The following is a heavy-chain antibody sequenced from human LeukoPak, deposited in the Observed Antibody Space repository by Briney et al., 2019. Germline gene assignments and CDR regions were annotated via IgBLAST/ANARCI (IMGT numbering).Heavy chain of an antibody. CDR3: ASKYCSSTSCRDY. CDR1: GFTFSSYE. J-gene: IGHJ4*02. D-gene: IGHD2-2*01. CDR2: ISSSGSTI. V-gene: IGHV3-48*03. Sequence: GGSLRLSYAASGFTFSSYEMNWVRQAPGKGLEWVSYISSSGSTIYYADSVKGRFTISRDDAKNSLYLQMNSLRAEDTAVYYCASKYCSSTSCRDYWGQGTLVTVSS.